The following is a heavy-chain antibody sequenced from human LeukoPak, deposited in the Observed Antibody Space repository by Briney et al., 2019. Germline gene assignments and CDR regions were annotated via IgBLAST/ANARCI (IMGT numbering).Heavy chain of an antibody. V-gene: IGHV3-48*01. CDR1: GFTFSRDS. CDR3: VRDNPRCCGVVPANIDDY. CDR2: INGGSSPI. D-gene: IGHD2-15*01. J-gene: IGHJ4*02. Sequence: PGGSLRLSCAASGFTFSRDSMNWVRQAPGKGLEWVSCINGGSSPIYYADSVRGRFTISRDNAKNSLYLQMNSLRAEDTAVYYCVRDNPRCCGVVPANIDDYWGQGTLVTVSS.